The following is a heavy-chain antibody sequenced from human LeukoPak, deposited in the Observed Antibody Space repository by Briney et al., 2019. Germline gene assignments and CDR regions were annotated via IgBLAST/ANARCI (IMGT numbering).Heavy chain of an antibody. Sequence: PGGSLRLSCAASGFTIGGFAMTWVRQAPGKGLEWVSSIGSDYKTHYSESVKGRFAISRDNSQSTVFLQMNSLRAEDTALYYCANDLHYYVPMDVWGQGTAVTVSS. J-gene: IGHJ6*02. CDR1: GFTIGGFA. CDR2: IGSDYKT. D-gene: IGHD3-10*02. V-gene: IGHV3-23*01. CDR3: ANDLHYYVPMDV.